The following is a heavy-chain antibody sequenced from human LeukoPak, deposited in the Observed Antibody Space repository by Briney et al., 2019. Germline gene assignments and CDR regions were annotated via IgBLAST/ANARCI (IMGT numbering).Heavy chain of an antibody. CDR2: IWYDGSNK. Sequence: GGSLRLSCAASGFTFSSYGMHWVRQAPGKGLEWVAVIWYDGSNKYYADSVKGRFTISRDNSKNTLYLQMNSLRAEDTAVYYCAKDDGYSSSWYRLRPGAFDIWGQGTMVTVSS. V-gene: IGHV3-30*02. D-gene: IGHD6-13*01. CDR3: AKDDGYSSSWYRLRPGAFDI. CDR1: GFTFSSYG. J-gene: IGHJ3*02.